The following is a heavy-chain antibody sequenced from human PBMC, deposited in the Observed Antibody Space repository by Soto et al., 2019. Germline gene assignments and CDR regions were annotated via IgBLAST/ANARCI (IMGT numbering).Heavy chain of an antibody. Sequence: EVQLVESGGGLVKPGGSLRLSCAASGFTFSSYSMNWVRQAPGKGLEWVSSISSSSSYIYYADSVKGRFTISRDNAKNSLYLQMNSLIAEDTAVYYCARELVVPHGGMDVWGQGTTVTVSS. V-gene: IGHV3-21*01. CDR2: ISSSSSYI. J-gene: IGHJ6*02. D-gene: IGHD2-8*02. CDR3: ARELVVPHGGMDV. CDR1: GFTFSSYS.